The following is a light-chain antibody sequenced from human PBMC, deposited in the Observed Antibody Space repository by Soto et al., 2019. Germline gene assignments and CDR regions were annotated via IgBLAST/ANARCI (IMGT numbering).Light chain of an antibody. CDR3: QQYGSSART. V-gene: IGKV3-20*01. CDR1: QSISSY. CDR2: GAS. Sequence: EIVMTQSPATLSVSPGERAPLSCRASQSISSYLAWYQQKPGQAPRLLIYGASSRATGIPDRFSGSGSGTDFTLTISRLEPEDFAVYYCQQYGSSARTFGQGTKVDIK. J-gene: IGKJ1*01.